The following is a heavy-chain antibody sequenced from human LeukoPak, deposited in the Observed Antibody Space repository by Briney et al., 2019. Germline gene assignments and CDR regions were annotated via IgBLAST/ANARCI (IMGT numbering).Heavy chain of an antibody. D-gene: IGHD3-22*01. J-gene: IGHJ4*02. CDR3: AKVQYDSSGYAPRP. Sequence: GGSLRLSCAASGFTFSSYDMHWVRQAPGKGLEWVAVISYDGSNKYFADSVKGRFTISRDSSKNTLYLQMNSLRAEDTAVYYCAKVQYDSSGYAPRPWGQGTLVTVSS. CDR2: ISYDGSNK. V-gene: IGHV3-30*18. CDR1: GFTFSSYD.